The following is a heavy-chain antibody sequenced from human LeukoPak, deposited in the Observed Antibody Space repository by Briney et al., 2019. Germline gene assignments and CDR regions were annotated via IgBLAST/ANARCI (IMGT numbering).Heavy chain of an antibody. J-gene: IGHJ4*02. CDR2: IYYSGST. CDR1: GGSISSYY. V-gene: IGHV4-59*01. D-gene: IGHD2-21*02. CDR3: ARDASVTHEGYFDY. Sequence: SETLSLTCTVSGGSISSYYWSWIRQPPGKGLEWIGYIYYSGSTNYNPSLKSRVTISVDTSKNQFSLKLSSVTAADTAVYYCARDASVTHEGYFDYWGQGTLVTVSS.